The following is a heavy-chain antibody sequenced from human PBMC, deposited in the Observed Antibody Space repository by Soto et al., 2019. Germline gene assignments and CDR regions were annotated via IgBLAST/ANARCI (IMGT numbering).Heavy chain of an antibody. J-gene: IGHJ6*02. CDR2: IDPSNSYI. CDR3: ARHSRGPRDYYGMDV. CDR1: GYSFTTHW. V-gene: IGHV5-10-1*01. D-gene: IGHD4-4*01. Sequence: GESLKISCQGSGYSFTTHWITWVRQTPGKGLEWMGRIDPSNSYINYSPSFQGHVTISVDRSISTAYLQWSRLEASDNAMYYCARHSRGPRDYYGMDVWGQGTTVTVSS.